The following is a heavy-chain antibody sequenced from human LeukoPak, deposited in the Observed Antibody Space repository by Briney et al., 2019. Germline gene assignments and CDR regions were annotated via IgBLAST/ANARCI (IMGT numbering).Heavy chain of an antibody. CDR1: GFTVSSSY. V-gene: IGHV3-53*01. CDR3: ARALAEYCSSTSCYPDAFDI. Sequence: GGSLRLSCAASGFTVSSSYMSWVRQAPGKGLEWVSIIYSDGSTFYTDPVKGRFTISRDNSKNTLYLQMNSLRAEDTAVYYCARALAEYCSSTSCYPDAFDIWGQGTMVTVSS. J-gene: IGHJ3*02. D-gene: IGHD2-2*01. CDR2: IYSDGST.